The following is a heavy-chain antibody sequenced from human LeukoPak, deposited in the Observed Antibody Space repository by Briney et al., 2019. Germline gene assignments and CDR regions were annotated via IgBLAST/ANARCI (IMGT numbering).Heavy chain of an antibody. V-gene: IGHV1-69*13. J-gene: IGHJ4*02. CDR2: IIPIFGTG. CDR1: GGTFANYA. CDR3: AKGHDDFRQFDY. D-gene: IGHD3-3*01. Sequence: ASVKVSCTASGGTFANYAISWGRKAPGQGLEWMGGIIPIFGTGDSAQKFQGRLTITADESTRTTYMELSSLRSEDTAVYYCAKGHDDFRQFDYWGQGTLVTVSS.